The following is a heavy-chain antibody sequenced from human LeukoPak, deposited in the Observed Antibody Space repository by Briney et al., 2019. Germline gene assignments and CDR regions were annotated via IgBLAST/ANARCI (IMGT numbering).Heavy chain of an antibody. Sequence: GGSLRLSCAASGFTFSSYGMHWVRQAPGKGLEWVAVISYDGSNKYYADSVKGRFTISRDNSKNTLYLQMNSLRAEDTAVYYCARDLDDYVWGSYREPPPTDYWGQGTLVTVSS. CDR2: ISYDGSNK. V-gene: IGHV3-30*03. CDR1: GFTFSSYG. CDR3: ARDLDDYVWGSYREPPPTDY. J-gene: IGHJ4*02. D-gene: IGHD3-16*02.